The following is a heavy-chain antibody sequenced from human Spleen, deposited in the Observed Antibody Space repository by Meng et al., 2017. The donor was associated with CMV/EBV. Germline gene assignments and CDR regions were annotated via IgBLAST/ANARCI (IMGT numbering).Heavy chain of an antibody. D-gene: IGHD6-6*01. Sequence: SEILSLTCTVSGDPINTGLYYWGWIRQPPGKGLEWIGEINHSGSTNYNPSIKSRVTISVDTSKNQFSLKLSSVTAADTAVYYCARGLARLGWFDPWGQGTLVTVSS. CDR3: ARGLARLGWFDP. CDR2: INHSGST. CDR1: GDPINTGLYY. V-gene: IGHV4-39*07. J-gene: IGHJ5*02.